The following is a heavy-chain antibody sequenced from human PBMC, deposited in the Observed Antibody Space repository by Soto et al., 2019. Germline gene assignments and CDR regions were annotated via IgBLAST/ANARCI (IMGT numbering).Heavy chain of an antibody. CDR3: ASPYDYSSNGFDP. D-gene: IGHD4-4*01. J-gene: IGHJ5*02. Sequence: QVQLQESGPGLVKPSGTLSLTCAVSGGSISSSNWWSWVRQPPGKGLEWIGQIYHSGSTNYNPSLKCRVTISVDKSKNQFSPKLSSGTAADTAVYYCASPYDYSSNGFDPWGQGTLVTVSS. V-gene: IGHV4-4*02. CDR2: IYHSGST. CDR1: GGSISSSNW.